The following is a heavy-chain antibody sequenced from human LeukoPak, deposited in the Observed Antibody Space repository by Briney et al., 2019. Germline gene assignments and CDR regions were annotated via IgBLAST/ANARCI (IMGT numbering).Heavy chain of an antibody. J-gene: IGHJ3*02. Sequence: KTSETLSLTCSVSGGSITRSQYYWGWVRQPPGKGLEWIGSVYYTGSTYYTPSLRSRVSLSVDTSKHQFSLRLTSVTAADTAMYYCAWALVAPAPPLFNIWGQGTIVTVSS. CDR3: AWALVAPAPPLFNI. CDR2: VYYTGST. CDR1: GGSITRSQYY. V-gene: IGHV4-39*01. D-gene: IGHD2-2*01.